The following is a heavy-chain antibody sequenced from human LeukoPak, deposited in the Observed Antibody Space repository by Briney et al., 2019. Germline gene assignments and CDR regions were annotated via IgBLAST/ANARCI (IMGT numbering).Heavy chain of an antibody. CDR3: ATGTGHYYYYYYMDV. V-gene: IGHV4-39*01. J-gene: IGHJ6*03. Sequence: SETLSLTCTVSGGSISSRSFYWGWIRQPPGKGLEWIGSIYYSGGTYYNPSLKSRVTMSVDTSKNQFSLKLSSVTAADTAIYYCATGTGHYYYYYYMDVWGKGTTVTVSS. CDR2: IYYSGGT. CDR1: GGSISSRSFY. D-gene: IGHD1-1*01.